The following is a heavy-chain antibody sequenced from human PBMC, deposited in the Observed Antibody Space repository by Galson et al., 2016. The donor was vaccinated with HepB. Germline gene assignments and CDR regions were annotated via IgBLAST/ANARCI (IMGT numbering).Heavy chain of an antibody. Sequence: SLRLSCAAAGFPFSSYAMSWVRQTPKKGLEWVSVVSGNGDTIYYLDSVKGRFTISRDNSKNTLYLEMNNLRVEDTAVYYCAKGSPGGFGELLSYFDYWGQGTLVTVSS. D-gene: IGHD3-10*01. J-gene: IGHJ4*02. CDR1: GFPFSSYA. V-gene: IGHV3-23*01. CDR3: AKGSPGGFGELLSYFDY. CDR2: VSGNGDTI.